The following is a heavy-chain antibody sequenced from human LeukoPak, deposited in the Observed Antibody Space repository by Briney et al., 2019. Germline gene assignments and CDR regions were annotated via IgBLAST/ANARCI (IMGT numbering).Heavy chain of an antibody. CDR1: GGSISSYY. CDR3: ARDRGYGFDY. CDR2: IYYSGST. D-gene: IGHD4-17*01. J-gene: IGHJ4*02. V-gene: IGHV4-59*01. Sequence: SETLSLTCTVSGGSISSYYWSWIRQPPGKGLEWIGYIYYSGSTNYNPSLKSRVTISVDTSKNQFSLKLSSVTAADTAVYYCARDRGYGFDYWGQGTLVTVSS.